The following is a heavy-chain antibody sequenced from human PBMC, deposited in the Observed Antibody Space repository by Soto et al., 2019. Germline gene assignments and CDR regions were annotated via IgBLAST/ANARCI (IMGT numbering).Heavy chain of an antibody. CDR1: GDSISTVDYF. V-gene: IGHV4-30-4*01. CDR3: ARGRYCLTGRCFPNWFDS. D-gene: IGHD2-15*01. CDR2: IYKSATT. J-gene: IGHJ5*01. Sequence: SETLSLTCSVSGDSISTVDYFWSWIRQPPGQALEYIGYIYKSATTYYNPSFEGRVAISLDTSKSHFSLNVTSVTAADTAVYFCARGRYCLTGRCFPNWFDSWGQGTLVTVSS.